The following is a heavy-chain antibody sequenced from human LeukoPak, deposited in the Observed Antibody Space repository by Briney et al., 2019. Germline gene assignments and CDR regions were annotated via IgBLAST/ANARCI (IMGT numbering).Heavy chain of an antibody. CDR3: ATFGGGSQNWFDP. Sequence: ASVKVSCKASGYTFTSYGISWVRQAPGKGLEWMGGFDPEDGETIYAQKFQGRVTMTEDTSTDTAYMELSSLRSEDTAVYYCATFGGGSQNWFDPWGQGTLVTVSS. V-gene: IGHV1-24*01. D-gene: IGHD3-16*01. CDR1: GYTFTSYG. J-gene: IGHJ5*02. CDR2: FDPEDGET.